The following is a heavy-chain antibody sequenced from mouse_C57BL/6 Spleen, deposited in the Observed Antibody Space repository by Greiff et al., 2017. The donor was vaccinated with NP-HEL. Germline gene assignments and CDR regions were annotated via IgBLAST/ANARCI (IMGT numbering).Heavy chain of an antibody. CDR1: GFTFSSYT. CDR2: ISGGGGNT. Sequence: EVMLVESGGGLVKPGGSLKLSCAASGFTFSSYTMSWVRQTPEKRLEWVATISGGGGNTYYPDSVKGRFTISRDNAKNTLYLQMSSLRSEDTALYYCARALRSLAYWGQGTLVTVSA. V-gene: IGHV5-9*01. CDR3: ARALRSLAY. J-gene: IGHJ3*01. D-gene: IGHD2-4*01.